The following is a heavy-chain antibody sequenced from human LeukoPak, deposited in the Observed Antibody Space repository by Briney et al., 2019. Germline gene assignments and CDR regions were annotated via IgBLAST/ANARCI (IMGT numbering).Heavy chain of an antibody. CDR3: TRARGSDY. CDR1: GYTFTDYY. V-gene: IGHV1-2*02. Sequence: ASVKVSCKASGYTFTDYYMYWLRQAPGQGLEWMGWINPNSGGTNYAQKFQGRVTMTRDTSISTAYMELSSLRSDDTAMYYCTRARGSDYWGQGTLVTVSS. D-gene: IGHD3-10*01. J-gene: IGHJ4*02. CDR2: INPNSGGT.